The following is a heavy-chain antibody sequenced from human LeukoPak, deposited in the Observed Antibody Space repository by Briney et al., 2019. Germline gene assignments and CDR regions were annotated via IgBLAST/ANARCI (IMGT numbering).Heavy chain of an antibody. CDR3: ARGSSTRGGGYCSGGSCYSGFGFDY. V-gene: IGHV4-34*01. CDR2: INHSGST. J-gene: IGHJ4*02. CDR1: GGSFSGYY. Sequence: SETLSLTCAVYGGSFSGYYWSWIRQPPGKGLEWIGEINHSGSTNYNPSLKSRVTISVDTSKHQSSLKLSSVTAADTAVYYCARGSSTRGGGYCSGGSCYSGFGFDYWGQGTLVTVSS. D-gene: IGHD2-15*01.